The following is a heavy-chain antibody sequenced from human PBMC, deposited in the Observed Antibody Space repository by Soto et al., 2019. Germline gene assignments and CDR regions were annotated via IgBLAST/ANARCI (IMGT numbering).Heavy chain of an antibody. CDR1: GYTFTSYG. CDR3: ARSLGRRQQQLAY. V-gene: IGHV1-18*01. Sequence: GASVKVSCKASGYTFTSYGISWVRQAPGQGLEWMGWISAYNGNTNYAQKLQGRVTMTRDTSTSTVYMELSSLRSEDTAVYYCARSLGRRQQQLAYWGQGTMVTVSS. D-gene: IGHD6-13*01. CDR2: ISAYNGNT. J-gene: IGHJ4*03.